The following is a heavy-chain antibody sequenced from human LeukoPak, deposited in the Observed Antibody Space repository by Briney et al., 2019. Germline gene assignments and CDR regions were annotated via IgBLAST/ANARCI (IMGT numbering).Heavy chain of an antibody. J-gene: IGHJ6*02. Sequence: GGSLRLSCAASGFTFSSYAMLWVRQAPGKGLEWVADISYDGSNKYYADSVKGRFTISRDNSKNTLYLQMNSLRAEDTAVYYCAREFRPLGLWLSYYYGMDVWGQGTTVTVSS. CDR3: AREFRPLGLWLSYYYGMDV. CDR1: GFTFSSYA. CDR2: ISYDGSNK. D-gene: IGHD5-18*01. V-gene: IGHV3-30-3*01.